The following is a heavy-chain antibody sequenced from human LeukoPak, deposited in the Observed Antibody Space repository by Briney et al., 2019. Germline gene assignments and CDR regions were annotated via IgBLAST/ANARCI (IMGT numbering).Heavy chain of an antibody. D-gene: IGHD6-19*01. J-gene: IGHJ4*02. V-gene: IGHV5-51*01. CDR3: ARSYSSGWQLDY. CDR1: GHSFTNYW. Sequence: GASLQISCKGSGHSFTNYWIAWVRQLPGKGLEWMGVIYAGDSDTRYSRSFQGQVTISVDKSITTAYLQWSSLEASDTALYYCARSYSSGWQLDYWGQGTLVTVS. CDR2: IYAGDSDT.